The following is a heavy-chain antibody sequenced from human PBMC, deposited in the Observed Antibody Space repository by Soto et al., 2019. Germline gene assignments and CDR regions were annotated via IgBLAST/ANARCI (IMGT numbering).Heavy chain of an antibody. CDR1: GYTFTSYG. V-gene: IGHV1-18*01. J-gene: IGHJ4*02. CDR3: ARAGVHCSGYGRYFDY. CDR2: ISAYNGNT. D-gene: IGHD5-12*01. Sequence: QVQLVQSGAEVKKPGASVKVSCKASGYTFTSYGISWVRQAPGQGREWMGWISAYNGNTNYAQTLQGRVTRTTETSTSTAYMELRSLRSDETAVYYCARAGVHCSGYGRYFDYWGKGTLVTVSS.